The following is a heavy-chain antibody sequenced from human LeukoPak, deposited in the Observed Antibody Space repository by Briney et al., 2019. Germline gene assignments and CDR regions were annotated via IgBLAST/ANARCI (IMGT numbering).Heavy chain of an antibody. CDR1: GFTLSDHY. CDR3: AKSVAIYFYYGLDV. D-gene: IGHD3-3*01. CDR2: ISGSGGST. V-gene: IGHV3-23*01. Sequence: GGSLRLSCAASGFTLSDHYIDWVRQTPGKGLEWVSAISGSGGSTYYADSVKGWFTISRDNTKNTLFLQMNSLRAEDTAPYYCAKSVAIYFYYGLDVWGQGTTVTVSS. J-gene: IGHJ6*02.